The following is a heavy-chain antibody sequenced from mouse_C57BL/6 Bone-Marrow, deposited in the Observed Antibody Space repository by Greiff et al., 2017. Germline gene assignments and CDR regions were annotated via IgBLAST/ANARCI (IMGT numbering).Heavy chain of an antibody. V-gene: IGHV1-50*01. CDR2: IDPSDSYT. CDR3: ARGYYYGSSYGYFDV. CDR1: GYTFTSYW. D-gene: IGHD1-1*01. Sequence: QVQLQQPGAELVKPGASVKLSCKASGYTFTSYWMQWVKQRPGQGLEWIGEIDPSDSYTNYNQKFKGKATLTVDTSSSTAYMQLSSLTSEDSAVYYCARGYYYGSSYGYFDVGGTGTTVTVSS. J-gene: IGHJ1*03.